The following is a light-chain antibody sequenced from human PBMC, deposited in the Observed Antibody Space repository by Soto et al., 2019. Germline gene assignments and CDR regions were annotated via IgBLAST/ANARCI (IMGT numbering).Light chain of an antibody. V-gene: IGKV3-11*01. CDR1: QYVGTR. J-gene: IGKJ5*01. CDR2: YMS. Sequence: EIVLTQSPATLSSSPGETATLSCRASQYVGTRLAWYQHKPGQAPRLIIYYMSKRATGIPARFSGSGSGTDCTLTISGLEPEDFAVYYCQQYGSSSITFGQGTRLEIK. CDR3: QQYGSSSIT.